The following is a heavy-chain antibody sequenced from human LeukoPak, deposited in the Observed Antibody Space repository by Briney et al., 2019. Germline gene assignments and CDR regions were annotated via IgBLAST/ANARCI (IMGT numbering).Heavy chain of an antibody. Sequence: GGSLRLSCAASGFTFNSYGMHWVRQAPGKGLEWVANIKQDGSEKYYVDSVKGRFTISRDNAKNSLYLQMNSLRAEDTAVYYCAKISSSWYISDYWGQGTLVTVSS. CDR3: AKISSSWYISDY. CDR2: IKQDGSEK. V-gene: IGHV3-7*01. J-gene: IGHJ4*02. D-gene: IGHD6-13*01. CDR1: GFTFNSYG.